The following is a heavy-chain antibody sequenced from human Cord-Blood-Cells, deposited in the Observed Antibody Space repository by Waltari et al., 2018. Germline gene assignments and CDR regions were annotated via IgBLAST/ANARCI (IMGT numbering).Heavy chain of an antibody. D-gene: IGHD3-22*01. V-gene: IGHV1-69*01. CDR2: IIPIFGTA. CDR1: GTFSSYA. J-gene: IGHJ4*02. Sequence: GTFSSYAISWVRQAPGQGLEWMGGIIPIFGTANYAQKFQGRVTITADESTSTAYMELSSLRSEDTAVYYCARSRDYYDSSGFDYWGQGTLVTVSS. CDR3: ARSRDYYDSSGFDY.